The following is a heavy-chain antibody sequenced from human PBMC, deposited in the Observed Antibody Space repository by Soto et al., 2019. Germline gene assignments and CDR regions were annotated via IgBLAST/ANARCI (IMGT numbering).Heavy chain of an antibody. J-gene: IGHJ6*02. D-gene: IGHD6-13*01. CDR3: AHRLPGPSGYDV. CDR1: GFSLTSGVVG. V-gene: IGHV2-5*01. CDR2: IYWNDEQ. Sequence: QITLKESGPTLLKPTQTLTLTCTFSGFSLTSGVVGVGWIRQPPGEALEWLALIYWNDEQYYNPSLRNRLTNTRDTFKIQIVITMTNMNPVDTATYYCAHRLPGPSGYDVWGQGTTVTVSS.